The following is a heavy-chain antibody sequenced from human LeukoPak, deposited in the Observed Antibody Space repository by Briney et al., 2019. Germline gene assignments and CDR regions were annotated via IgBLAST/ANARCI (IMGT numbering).Heavy chain of an antibody. V-gene: IGHV4-34*01. CDR3: AGGGYRETFDY. J-gene: IGHJ4*02. D-gene: IGHD5-18*01. CDR1: GGSFSGYY. CDR2: INHSGST. Sequence: PSETLSLTCAVYGGSFSGYYWSWIRQPPGKGLEWIGEINHSGSTNYNPSLKSRVTISVDTSKNQFSLKLSTVTAADTAVYYCAGGGYRETFDYWGQGTLVTVSS.